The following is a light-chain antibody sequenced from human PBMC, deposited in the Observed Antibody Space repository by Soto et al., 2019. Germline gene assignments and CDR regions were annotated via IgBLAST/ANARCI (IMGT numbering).Light chain of an antibody. CDR1: QSISSW. CDR2: KAS. Sequence: DIQMTQSPSTLSASVGDRVTITCRAGQSISSWLAWYQQKPGKAPKLLIYKASTLQSGVPSRFSGSGSGTEFTLAISSLRPDDSATYYCQQYNDNWTFGQGTKVEIK. CDR3: QQYNDNWT. V-gene: IGKV1-5*03. J-gene: IGKJ1*01.